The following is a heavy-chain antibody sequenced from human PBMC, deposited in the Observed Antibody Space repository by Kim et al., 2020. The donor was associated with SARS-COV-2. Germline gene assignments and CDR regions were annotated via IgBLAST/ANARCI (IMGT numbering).Heavy chain of an antibody. Sequence: VAVKVSCKGSGYSGSNYGLVWERQAAGQGLEWMGWSSSKRGYTKDAQKVQGRVTLTTDTSKNIGYMEVSSLRYDDTAVYYCAPYYDSNSYRGQWDWGQGTPVTVSS. CDR3: APYYDSNSYRGQWD. D-gene: IGHD3-22*01. J-gene: IGHJ4*01. CDR2: SSSKRGYT. V-gene: IGHV1-18*01. CDR1: GYSGSNYG.